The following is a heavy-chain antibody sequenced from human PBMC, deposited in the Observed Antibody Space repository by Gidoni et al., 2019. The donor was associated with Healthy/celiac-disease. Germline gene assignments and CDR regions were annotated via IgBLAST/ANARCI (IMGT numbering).Heavy chain of an antibody. D-gene: IGHD4-17*01. V-gene: IGHV4-39*07. CDR3: ARDLRGDYGFYYFDY. J-gene: IGHJ4*02. Sequence: QLQLQESGPGLVKPSETLSLTCTVSGGSISSSSYYWGWIRQPPGKGLEWIGSIYYSGSTYYNPSLKGRVTISVDTSKNQFSLKLSSVTAADTAVYYCARDLRGDYGFYYFDYCGQGTLVTVSS. CDR2: IYYSGST. CDR1: GGSISSSSYY.